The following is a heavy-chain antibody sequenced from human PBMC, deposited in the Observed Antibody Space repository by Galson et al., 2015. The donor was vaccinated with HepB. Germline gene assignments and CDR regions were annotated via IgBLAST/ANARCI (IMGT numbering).Heavy chain of an antibody. CDR3: ARGGLEVTRAFDY. V-gene: IGHV3-21*01. CDR2: ISWNSYSI. CDR1: GFSFNYFP. J-gene: IGHJ4*02. Sequence: SLRLSCAASGFSFNYFPMHWVRQAPGKGLEWVSAISWNSYSIFYADSVKGRFTISRDNAKNSLYLQMNSLRAEDTAVYYCARGGLEVTRAFDYWGQGTLVTVSS. D-gene: IGHD4-11*01.